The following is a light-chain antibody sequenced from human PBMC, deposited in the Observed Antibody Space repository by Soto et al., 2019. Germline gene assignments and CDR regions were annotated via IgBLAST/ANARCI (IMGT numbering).Light chain of an antibody. CDR1: SSNIGAGYD. CDR3: QSYDNSLSGSWV. J-gene: IGLJ3*02. CDR2: GNS. Sequence: QSVLTQPPSVSGAPGQRVTISCTGSSSNIGAGYDVHWYQQLPGTAPKLLMYGNSNRPSGVPDRFSGSKSGTSASLAITGLQAEDEAYYYCQSYDNSLSGSWVFGGGTKVTVL. V-gene: IGLV1-40*01.